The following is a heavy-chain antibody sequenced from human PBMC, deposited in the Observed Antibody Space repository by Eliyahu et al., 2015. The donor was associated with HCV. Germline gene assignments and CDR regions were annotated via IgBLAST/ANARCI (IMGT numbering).Heavy chain of an antibody. CDR1: GYTFTTNY. V-gene: IGHV1-46*01. CDR3: ARLTYGDYRSFDP. Sequence: QLVQSGAEVRKPGASVKVSCKASGYTFTTNYIHWVRXPPGXGLGCMGIXKPGSGRTTYAQNFQGRVTLTRDTSTSTVYMEVTSLGSEDTAVYYCARLTYGDYRSFDPWGQGTLVTVSS. D-gene: IGHD4-17*01. CDR2: XKPGSGRT. J-gene: IGHJ5*02.